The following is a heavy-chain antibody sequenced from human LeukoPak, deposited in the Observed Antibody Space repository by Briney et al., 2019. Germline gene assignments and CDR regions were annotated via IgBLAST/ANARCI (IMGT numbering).Heavy chain of an antibody. CDR1: GFTFDDYG. D-gene: IGHD4-17*01. V-gene: IGHV3-20*04. Sequence: GGSLRLSCAASGFTFDDYGMSWVRQAPGKGLEWVSGINWNGGSTGYADSVKGRFTISRDNAKNSLYLQMNSLRAEDTALYYCARGGDYDYYYYYYMDVWGKGTTVTVSS. J-gene: IGHJ6*03. CDR2: INWNGGST. CDR3: ARGGDYDYYYYYYMDV.